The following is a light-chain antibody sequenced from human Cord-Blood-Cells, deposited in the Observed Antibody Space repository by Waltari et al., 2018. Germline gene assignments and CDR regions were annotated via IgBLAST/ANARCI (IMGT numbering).Light chain of an antibody. CDR3: AAWDDSLNGVV. J-gene: IGLJ2*01. V-gene: IGLV1-44*01. Sequence: QSVLTQPPSASGTPGQRVTLPCSGSSSNIGSNTVNWYQQLPGTAPKLLIYSHKHRPSGVPDRFSGSKSGTSASLAISGLQSEDEADYYCAAWDDSLNGVVFGGGTKLTVL. CDR1: SSNIGSNT. CDR2: SHK.